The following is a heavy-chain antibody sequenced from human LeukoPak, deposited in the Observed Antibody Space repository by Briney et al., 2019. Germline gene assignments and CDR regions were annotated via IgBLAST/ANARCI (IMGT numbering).Heavy chain of an antibody. D-gene: IGHD6-19*01. CDR3: AEDLGSSGWPFHDAIDI. CDR2: LRYDGSNK. J-gene: IGHJ3*02. Sequence: GGSLRLSCAASGFTFSSYAMNWGRQAPGKGLQWVAFLRYDGSNKYYADSVRGRFTISRDNSKNTLYLQMNSLRVEDTAVYYCAEDLGSSGWPFHDAIDIWGQGTMVTVSS. V-gene: IGHV3-30*02. CDR1: GFTFSSYA.